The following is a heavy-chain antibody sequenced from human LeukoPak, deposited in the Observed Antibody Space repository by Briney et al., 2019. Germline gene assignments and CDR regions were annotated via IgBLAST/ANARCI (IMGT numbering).Heavy chain of an antibody. CDR2: IKADGSEK. V-gene: IGHV3-7*01. J-gene: IGHJ6*03. Sequence: GGSLRLSCAASGFTFTDYLMTWVRQAPGKGLEWVADIKADGSEKYYVDSVKGRFTILRDNAKNSLYLQMNSLRAEDTAVYYCAKGYGWEASYYYYYMDVWGKGTTVTISS. CDR3: AKGYGWEASYYYYYMDV. D-gene: IGHD1-26*01. CDR1: GFTFTDYL.